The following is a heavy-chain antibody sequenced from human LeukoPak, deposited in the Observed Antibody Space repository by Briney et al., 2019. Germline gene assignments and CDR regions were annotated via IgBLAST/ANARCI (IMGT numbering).Heavy chain of an antibody. V-gene: IGHV1-69*01. Sequence: GAAVNVSCKASGGTFRSYAINWVRLAPGKGLEGMGGIIPMVNTPKYAQKFQGRVTITADESTSTGYMEVSSLRSEDTAVYYCAFFQGTYGDNDNDYWGQGTLVTVSS. CDR1: GGTFRSYA. CDR2: IIPMVNTP. J-gene: IGHJ4*02. D-gene: IGHD4-17*01. CDR3: AFFQGTYGDNDNDY.